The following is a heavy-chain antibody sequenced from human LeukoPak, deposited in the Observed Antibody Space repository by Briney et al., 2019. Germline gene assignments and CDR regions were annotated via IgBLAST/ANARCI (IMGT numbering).Heavy chain of an antibody. CDR3: AKGSSGSYLEYFQH. Sequence: GGSLRLSCAASGFTFSSYGMHWVRQAPGKGLEWVAVIWYGGSNKYYADSVKGRFTISRDNSKNTLYLQMNSLRAEDTAVYYCAKGSSGSYLEYFQHWGQGTLVTVSS. J-gene: IGHJ1*01. CDR2: IWYGGSNK. CDR1: GFTFSSYG. V-gene: IGHV3-30*02. D-gene: IGHD1-26*01.